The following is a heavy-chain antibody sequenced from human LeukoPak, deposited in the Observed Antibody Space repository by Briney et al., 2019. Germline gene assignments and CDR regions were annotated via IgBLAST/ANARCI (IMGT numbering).Heavy chain of an antibody. V-gene: IGHV1-69*01. D-gene: IGHD4-17*01. CDR1: GGTFSSYA. CDR3: AGSTVTRLAEYFQH. CDR2: IIPIFGTA. J-gene: IGHJ1*01. Sequence: SVKVSCKASGGTFSSYAISWVRQAPGQGLEWMGGIIPIFGTANYAQKFQGRVTFTADESTSTAYMELSSLRSEDTAVYYCAGSTVTRLAEYFQHWGQGTLVTVSS.